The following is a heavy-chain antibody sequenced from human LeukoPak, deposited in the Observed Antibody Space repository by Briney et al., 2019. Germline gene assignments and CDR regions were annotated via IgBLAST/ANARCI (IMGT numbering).Heavy chain of an antibody. V-gene: IGHV3-48*03. CDR2: ISNSGSTM. J-gene: IGHJ3*02. Sequence: GGSLRLSCAASGFTFNSYEMNWVRQAPGKGLEWVSYISNSGSTMSYADSMKGRFTISRDNAKKSLYLQMNSLRAEDTALYYCAKDKSGGWELLRDHDAFDIWGQGTMVTVSS. CDR1: GFTFNSYE. CDR3: AKDKSGGWELLRDHDAFDI. D-gene: IGHD1-26*01.